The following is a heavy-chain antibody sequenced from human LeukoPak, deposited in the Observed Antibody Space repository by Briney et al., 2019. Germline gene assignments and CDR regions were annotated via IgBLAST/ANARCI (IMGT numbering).Heavy chain of an antibody. CDR3: ARNRDDSSGYYPDY. J-gene: IGHJ4*02. Sequence: ASVKVSCKASGYTFTSYYMHWVRQAPGQGLEWMGWINPNSGGTNYAQKFQGRVTMTRDTSISTAYMELSRLRSDDTAVYYCARNRDDSSGYYPDYWGQGTLVTVSS. D-gene: IGHD3-22*01. CDR2: INPNSGGT. V-gene: IGHV1-2*02. CDR1: GYTFTSYY.